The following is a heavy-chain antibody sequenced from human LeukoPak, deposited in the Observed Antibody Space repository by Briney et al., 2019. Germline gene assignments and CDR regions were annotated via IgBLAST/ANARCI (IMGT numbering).Heavy chain of an antibody. J-gene: IGHJ6*03. CDR1: GYSISSGYY. CDR2: IYHSGNT. Sequence: MPSETPSLTCTVSGYSISSGYYWGWIRQPPGKGLEWIGSIYHSGNTYYNPSLKSRVTISVDRSKNQFSLKLSSVTAADTAVYYCARDYAASPFTDYYYYYMDVWGKGTTVTVSS. V-gene: IGHV4-38-2*02. D-gene: IGHD3-16*01. CDR3: ARDYAASPFTDYYYYYMDV.